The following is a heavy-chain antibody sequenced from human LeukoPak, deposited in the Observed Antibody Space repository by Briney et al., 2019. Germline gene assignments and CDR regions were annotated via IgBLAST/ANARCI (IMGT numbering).Heavy chain of an antibody. D-gene: IGHD3-16*01. CDR1: GFTFIHYS. V-gene: IGHV3-48*02. J-gene: IGHJ6*03. Sequence: GGSLTLSCLASGFTFIHYSMNWVRQPPGKGLEWVSYISRRGTTVFYADSVKGRFTISRENDRNAVFPQMSGRRDDDTATYYFARVHRVCSTSTCYVANADVWGKGTTVSVS. CDR2: ISRRGTTV. CDR3: ARVHRVCSTSTCYVANADV.